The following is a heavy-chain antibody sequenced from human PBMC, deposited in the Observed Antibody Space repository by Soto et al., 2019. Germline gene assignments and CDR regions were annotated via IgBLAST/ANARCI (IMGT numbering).Heavy chain of an antibody. CDR2: IWYDGSNK. V-gene: IGHV3-33*01. Sequence: ESGGGVVQPGRSLRLSCAASGFTFSSYGMHWVRQAPGKGLEWVAVIWYDGSNKYYADSVKGRFTISRDNSKNTLYLQMNSLRAEDTAVYYCARDSLSYYYDSSGFRYWGQGTLVTVSS. D-gene: IGHD3-22*01. CDR1: GFTFSSYG. CDR3: ARDSLSYYYDSSGFRY. J-gene: IGHJ4*02.